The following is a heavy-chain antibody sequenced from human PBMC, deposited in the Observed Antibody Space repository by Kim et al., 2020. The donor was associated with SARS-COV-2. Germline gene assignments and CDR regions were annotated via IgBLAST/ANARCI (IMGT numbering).Heavy chain of an antibody. CDR2: IWYDGTNK. J-gene: IGHJ4*02. CDR3: ARSEVVVGATSFDY. CDR1: EFTFSNYG. Sequence: GGSLRLSCVASEFTFSNYGMHWVRQAPGKGLEWVAFIWYDGTNKYYGDSVKGRFTISRDNSKNTLYLEMNGLRAEDTAVYYCARSEVVVGATSFDYWGQGTLVTVSS. D-gene: IGHD2-15*01. V-gene: IGHV3-33*01.